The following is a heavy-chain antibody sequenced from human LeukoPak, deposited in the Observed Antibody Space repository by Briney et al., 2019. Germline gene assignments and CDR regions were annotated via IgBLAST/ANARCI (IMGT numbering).Heavy chain of an antibody. D-gene: IGHD6-19*01. CDR3: VKDDNSGWFPPLDF. V-gene: IGHV3-23*01. J-gene: IGHJ4*02. Sequence: GGSLRLSCAASGFTFYSYGMNWVRQAPGKGLERVSGINRSGDSTSYADSVKGRFTISRDNSKNTLYLQMNSLRAEDTAVYYCVKDDNSGWFPPLDFWGQGTLVTVSS. CDR1: GFTFYSYG. CDR2: INRSGDST.